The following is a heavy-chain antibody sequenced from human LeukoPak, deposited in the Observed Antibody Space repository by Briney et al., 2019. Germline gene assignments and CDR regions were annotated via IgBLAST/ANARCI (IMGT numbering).Heavy chain of an antibody. V-gene: IGHV1-69*04. D-gene: IGHD4-17*01. CDR3: ARADGDHSLAPFDY. CDR1: GGTFSSYA. Sequence: ASVKVSCKASGGTFSSYAISWVRQAPGQGLEWMGRIIPIFGIANYAQKFQGRVTITADKSTSTAYMELSSLRSEDTAVYYCARADGDHSLAPFDYWGQGTLVTVSS. CDR2: IIPIFGIA. J-gene: IGHJ4*02.